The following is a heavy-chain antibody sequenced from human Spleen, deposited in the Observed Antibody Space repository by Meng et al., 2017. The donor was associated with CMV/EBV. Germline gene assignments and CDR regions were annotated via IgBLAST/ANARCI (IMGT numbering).Heavy chain of an antibody. J-gene: IGHJ6*02. Sequence: ASVKVSCKASGYTFSRYGISWVRQAPGQGLEWMGWISAYTGNTKYAQKLQGRVTVTTDTSTNTAYMELKGLRSDDTALYYCGRTQAPHDFWSDHYNYYYAMDVWGQGTTVTVSS. CDR2: ISAYTGNT. V-gene: IGHV1-18*01. D-gene: IGHD3-3*01. CDR3: GRTQAPHDFWSDHYNYYYAMDV. CDR1: GYTFSRYG.